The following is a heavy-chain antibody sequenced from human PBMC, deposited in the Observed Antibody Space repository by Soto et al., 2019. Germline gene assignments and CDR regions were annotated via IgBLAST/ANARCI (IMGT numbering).Heavy chain of an antibody. J-gene: IGHJ4*02. CDR1: GGSISSHY. D-gene: IGHD3-10*01. CDR3: ARGQSNYYGYYFDY. Sequence: PSETLSLTCTVSGGSISSHYWSWIRQSPGKGLEWIGYIYNSGSTKYNPSLKSRVTISVDTSKNHFSLKVSPVTAADTAVYYCARGQSNYYGYYFDYWGQGTLVIVSS. V-gene: IGHV4-59*11. CDR2: IYNSGST.